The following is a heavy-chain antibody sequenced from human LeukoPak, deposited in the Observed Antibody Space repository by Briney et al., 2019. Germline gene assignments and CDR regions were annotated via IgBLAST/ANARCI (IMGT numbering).Heavy chain of an antibody. CDR1: GFTFSRYW. Sequence: GGSLRLSCAASGFTFSRYWMSWVRQAPGKGLEWVAKIKKDGSEKYYVDSVKGRFTISRDNAKTSLFLQMNSLRAEDTAVYYCARDLSGITGYAYGRGIDYWGQGTLVTVSS. CDR2: IKKDGSEK. D-gene: IGHD5-18*01. V-gene: IGHV3-7*01. J-gene: IGHJ4*02. CDR3: ARDLSGITGYAYGRGIDY.